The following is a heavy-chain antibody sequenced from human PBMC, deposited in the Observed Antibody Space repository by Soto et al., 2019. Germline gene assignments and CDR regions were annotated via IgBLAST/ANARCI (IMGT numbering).Heavy chain of an antibody. CDR3: ATVGRGYSSAPRFYFEF. D-gene: IGHD5-18*01. J-gene: IGHJ4*02. CDR1: GVTFSSNA. Sequence: QVQLVQSGAEVKKTGSAVKLTCKASGVTFSSNAISWVRQAPGQGLEWMGGIIPIFGTAPYAQKFQGRVTITADESTSTASMALSILKSEDTAVYYCATVGRGYSSAPRFYFEFWGQGTLVTVSS. CDR2: IIPIFGTA. V-gene: IGHV1-69*12.